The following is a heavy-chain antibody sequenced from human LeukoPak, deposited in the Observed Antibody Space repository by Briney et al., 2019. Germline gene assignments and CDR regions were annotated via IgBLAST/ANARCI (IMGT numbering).Heavy chain of an antibody. CDR3: APNSGYSSGWFIG. CDR1: GYTFTAKY. Sequence: ASVKVSCKASGYTFTAKYLHWVGQAPGQGLEWMGWVNPNSGGRTYAQKFQGRVAMTSDTSISTAYMELETLTSDDTAVYYCAPNSGYSSGWFIGWGQGTLVIVSS. V-gene: IGHV1-2*02. D-gene: IGHD6-19*01. J-gene: IGHJ4*02. CDR2: VNPNSGGR.